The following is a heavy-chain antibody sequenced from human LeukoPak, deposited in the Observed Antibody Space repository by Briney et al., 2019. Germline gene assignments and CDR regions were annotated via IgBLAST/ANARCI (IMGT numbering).Heavy chain of an antibody. CDR3: ARERITIFGVTRGVFDY. CDR1: GFTFSSYW. J-gene: IGHJ4*02. V-gene: IGHV3-74*01. CDR2: IASDGSST. D-gene: IGHD3-3*01. Sequence: PGGSLRLSCAASGFTFSSYWMNWVRQAPGKGLVWVSRIASDGSSTTYADSVKGRFSISRDNAKNTLYLQMNSLRAEDTAVYYCARERITIFGVTRGVFDYWGQGTLVTVSS.